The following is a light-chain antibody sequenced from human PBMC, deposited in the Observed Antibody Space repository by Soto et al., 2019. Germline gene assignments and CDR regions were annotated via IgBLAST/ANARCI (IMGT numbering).Light chain of an antibody. Sequence: DIQMTQSPSSLSASVGDRVTITCRASHSIGRFLNWFQQKPGKAPKVLIYGTSNLLSGVPSRFSGSGSGTDFTLTISSLQDEDFATYYCQQIHSFPLTVGGGTKVQI. CDR3: QQIHSFPLT. V-gene: IGKV1-39*01. CDR2: GTS. CDR1: HSIGRF. J-gene: IGKJ4*01.